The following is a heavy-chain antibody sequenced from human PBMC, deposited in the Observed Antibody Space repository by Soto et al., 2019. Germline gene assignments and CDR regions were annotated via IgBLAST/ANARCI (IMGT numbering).Heavy chain of an antibody. CDR2: IYSGGST. D-gene: IGHD6-6*01. J-gene: IGHJ6*03. V-gene: IGHV3-66*01. CDR3: AREIGRGAAQTNYMDV. Sequence: EVQLVESGGGLVQPGGSLRLSCAASGFTVSSNYMRWVRQAPGKGLEWVSVIYSGGSTFYADSVKGRFTISRDNSKNTVYLQMNSQRVEDAGVYYCAREIGRGAAQTNYMDVWGKGTTVTVS. CDR1: GFTVSSNY.